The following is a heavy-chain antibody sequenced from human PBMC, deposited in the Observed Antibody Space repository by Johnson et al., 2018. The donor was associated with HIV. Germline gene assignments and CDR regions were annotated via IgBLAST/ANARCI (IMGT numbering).Heavy chain of an antibody. CDR2: IYSGGTT. J-gene: IGHJ3*02. CDR1: GFTVSSNY. V-gene: IGHV3-66*01. D-gene: IGHD6-25*01. Sequence: VQLVESGGGLVQPGGSLRLSCTASGFTVSSNYMSWVRQAPGKGLEWVSVIYSGGTTYYAASVKGRFTISRDNSKNTLYLQMNSLRAEDTAVYYCAKETPSSGGTFDIWGQGTMVTVSS. CDR3: AKETPSSGGTFDI.